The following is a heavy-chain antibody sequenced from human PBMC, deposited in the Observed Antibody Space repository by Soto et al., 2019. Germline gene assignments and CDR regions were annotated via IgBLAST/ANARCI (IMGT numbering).Heavy chain of an antibody. CDR1: GGTFSSDS. CDR3: ARSGGLDRDFTY. CDR2: IIPMFDTP. J-gene: IGHJ4*02. Sequence: SVKVSCKASGGTFSSDSFSWVRQAPGQGLEWMGGIIPMFDTPIYAQKFQDRVTITADESTSTAYMQLSSLRSGDTAVYYCARSGGLDRDFTYWAQRSLVTVSS. D-gene: IGHD2-15*01. V-gene: IGHV1-69*13.